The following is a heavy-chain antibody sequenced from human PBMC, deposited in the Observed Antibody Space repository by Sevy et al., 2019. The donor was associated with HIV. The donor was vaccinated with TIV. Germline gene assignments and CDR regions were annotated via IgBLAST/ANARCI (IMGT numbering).Heavy chain of an antibody. CDR2: ISYDGSNK. J-gene: IGHJ3*02. V-gene: IGHV3-30-3*01. CDR3: ARDSYSSSRSRPGAFDI. CDR1: GFTFRNFW. D-gene: IGHD6-13*01. Sequence: GGSLRLSCAVSGFTFRNFWMSWVRQAPGKGLEWVAVISYDGSNKYYADSVKGRFTISRDNSKNTLYLQMNSLRAEDTAVYYCARDSYSSSRSRPGAFDIWGQGTMVTVSS.